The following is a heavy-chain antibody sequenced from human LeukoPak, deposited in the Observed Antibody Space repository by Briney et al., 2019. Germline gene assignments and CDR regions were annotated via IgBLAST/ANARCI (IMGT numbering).Heavy chain of an antibody. CDR1: GYTFTNYG. J-gene: IGHJ4*02. CDR2: RSAYNGNT. CDR3: ARDHSSSCQLFDY. Sequence: ASVKVSCEASGYTFTNYGITWVRQAPGQGLEWMGWRSAYNGNTKYAQTLQGRVTMTTDTSTSTAYIELRSLRSDDTAVYYCARDHSSSCQLFDYWGQGTLVTVSS. D-gene: IGHD6-13*01. V-gene: IGHV1-18*01.